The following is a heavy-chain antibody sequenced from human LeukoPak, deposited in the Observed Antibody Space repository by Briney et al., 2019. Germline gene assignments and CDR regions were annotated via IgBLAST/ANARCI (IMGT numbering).Heavy chain of an antibody. D-gene: IGHD4-17*01. J-gene: IGHJ4*02. CDR2: ISSSGRTK. V-gene: IGHV3-48*03. Sequence: GGSLRLSCAASGFTFSTYEMNWVRQAPGKGLEWVAYISSSGRTKYYADSVTGRFTISRDNAKNSLYLQMSSLRAEDTAVYYCARDRDGDYVDYWGQGTLVTVSS. CDR3: ARDRDGDYVDY. CDR1: GFTFSTYE.